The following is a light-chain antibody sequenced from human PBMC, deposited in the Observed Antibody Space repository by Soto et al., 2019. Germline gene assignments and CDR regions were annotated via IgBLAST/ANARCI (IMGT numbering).Light chain of an antibody. J-gene: IGKJ1*01. Sequence: DIQMTQSPSTLSASVGDRVTITCRASQTISSWLAWYQQKPGKPPKFLIYQASNLQSGVPSRFSGSGSGTEFTLTISSLQPDDFSTYYCQHYNSYPWAFGQGTKVDIK. CDR3: QHYNSYPWA. CDR2: QAS. V-gene: IGKV1-5*03. CDR1: QTISSW.